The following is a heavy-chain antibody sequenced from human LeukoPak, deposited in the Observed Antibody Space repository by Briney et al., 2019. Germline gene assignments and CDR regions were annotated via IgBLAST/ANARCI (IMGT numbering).Heavy chain of an antibody. CDR1: GFTFSSYA. CDR2: IVGGSGGST. Sequence: GGSLRLSCAASGFTFSSYAMSWVRQAPGKGLEWVSAIVGGSGGSTYYADSVKGRFTISRDNSKNTLCLQMNSLRAEDTAIYYCVGSNIAAAWGQGTLVTVSS. CDR3: VGSNIAAA. V-gene: IGHV3-23*01. D-gene: IGHD6-13*01. J-gene: IGHJ5*02.